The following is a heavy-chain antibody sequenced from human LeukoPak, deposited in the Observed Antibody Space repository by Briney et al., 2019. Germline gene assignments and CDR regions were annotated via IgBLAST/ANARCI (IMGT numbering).Heavy chain of an antibody. CDR1: GFTFSSYW. D-gene: IGHD3-3*01. CDR3: ARVGLFGTRIDY. Sequence: GGSLRLSCAASGFTFSSYWMHWVRQAPGKGLVWVPRTNTDGSTTSYADSVKGRFTISRDNAKNTLYLQMNSLRAEDTAVYYCARVGLFGTRIDYWGQGTLVTVSS. CDR2: TNTDGSTT. V-gene: IGHV3-74*01. J-gene: IGHJ4*02.